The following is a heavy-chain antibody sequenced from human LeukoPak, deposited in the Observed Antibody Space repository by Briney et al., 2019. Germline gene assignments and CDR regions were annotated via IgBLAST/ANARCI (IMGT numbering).Heavy chain of an antibody. D-gene: IGHD3-22*01. CDR3: ARSGLRAFDI. J-gene: IGHJ3*02. CDR2: IYTSGST. Sequence: SQTLSLTCTVSGGSISSGSYWNWIRPPAGKGLEWIGRIYTSGSTNYNPSLKSRVLISADTSQNQFSLRLSSVTAADTAVYYCARSGLRAFDIWGQGTMVTVSS. V-gene: IGHV4-61*02. CDR1: GGSISSGSY.